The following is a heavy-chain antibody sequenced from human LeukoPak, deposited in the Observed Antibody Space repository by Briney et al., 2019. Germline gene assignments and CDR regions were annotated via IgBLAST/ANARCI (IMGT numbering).Heavy chain of an antibody. J-gene: IGHJ3*02. Sequence: PGGSLRLSCAASGFTFSSYWMSWVRQAPGKGLEWVANIKQDGSEKYYVDSVKGRFTISRDNVKNSLYLQMNSLRAEDTAVYYCARGIVGADDAFDIWGQGTMVTVSS. V-gene: IGHV3-7*01. CDR1: GFTFSSYW. CDR2: IKQDGSEK. CDR3: ARGIVGADDAFDI. D-gene: IGHD1-26*01.